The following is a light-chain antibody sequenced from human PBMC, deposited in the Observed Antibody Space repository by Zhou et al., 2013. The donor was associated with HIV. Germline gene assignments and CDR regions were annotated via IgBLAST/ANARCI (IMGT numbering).Light chain of an antibody. CDR1: QSLTTNY. J-gene: IGKJ3*01. CDR3: QQYGSSPLFT. CDR2: GTF. Sequence: EIVLTQSPGTLSLSPGEGATLSCRASQSLTTNYLAWYHQKPGQAPRLLIYGTFTRATSIPARFSGSGSGTDFTLTISSLQPEDFAVYYCQQYGSSPLFTFGPGTKVDIK. V-gene: IGKV3-20*01.